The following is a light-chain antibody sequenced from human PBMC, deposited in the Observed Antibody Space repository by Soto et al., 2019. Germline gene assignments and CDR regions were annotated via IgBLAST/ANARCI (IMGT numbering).Light chain of an antibody. V-gene: IGKV3D-20*02. J-gene: IGKJ2*01. Sequence: EIVLTQSPNTLSLSTGQRATLTCRAIQTVRSSYLAWYQQKPGQAPRLLIYDASDRATGIPARFSGSGSGTDFTLTISSLEPEDFAVYYCQQRGDWPLYTFGQGTKVDIK. CDR1: QTVRSSY. CDR2: DAS. CDR3: QQRGDWPLYT.